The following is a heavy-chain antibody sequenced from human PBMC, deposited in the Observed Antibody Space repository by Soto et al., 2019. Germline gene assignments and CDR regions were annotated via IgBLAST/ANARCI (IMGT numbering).Heavy chain of an antibody. V-gene: IGHV1-69*13. J-gene: IGHJ4*02. CDR2: IIPIFGTA. CDR1: GGTFSSYA. D-gene: IGHD3-22*01. Sequence: ASVKVSCKASGGTFSSYAISWVRQAPGQGLEWMGGIIPIFGTANYAQKFQGRVTITADESTSTAYMELSSLRSEDTAVYYCARDGRSAADSSGYYYKYFDYWGQGTLVTVSS. CDR3: ARDGRSAADSSGYYYKYFDY.